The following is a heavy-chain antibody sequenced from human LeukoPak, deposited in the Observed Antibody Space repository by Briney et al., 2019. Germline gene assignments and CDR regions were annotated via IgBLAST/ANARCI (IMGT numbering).Heavy chain of an antibody. D-gene: IGHD1-26*01. Sequence: SQTLSLTCTVSGGSISSGGYYWSWIRQHPGKGLEWIGYIYYSGCTYYNPSLKSRVTISVDTSKNQFSLKLSSVTAADTAVYYCARAGRTSVGPRNDYWGQGTLVTVSS. CDR1: GGSISSGGYY. J-gene: IGHJ4*02. V-gene: IGHV4-31*03. CDR3: ARAGRTSVGPRNDY. CDR2: IYYSGCT.